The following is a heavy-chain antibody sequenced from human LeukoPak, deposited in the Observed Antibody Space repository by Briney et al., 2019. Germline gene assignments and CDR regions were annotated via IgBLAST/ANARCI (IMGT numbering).Heavy chain of an antibody. J-gene: IGHJ4*02. CDR2: IYYRGNT. D-gene: IGHD3-22*01. CDR3: ARASSGYYWDFDY. V-gene: IGHV4-39*01. CDR1: GDSISSYNYF. Sequence: SETLSLICTVSGDSISSYNYFWGWIRQPPGKGLEWVGSIYYRGNTYYNPSLKSRVTLSADTSKNQFSLKVTSVAAADTAVYYCARASSGYYWDFDYWGQGALVTVSS.